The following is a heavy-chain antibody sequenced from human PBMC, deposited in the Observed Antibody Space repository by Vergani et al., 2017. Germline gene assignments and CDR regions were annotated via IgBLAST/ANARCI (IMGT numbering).Heavy chain of an antibody. CDR3: AGAIAVAGLMDV. CDR2: IYYSGST. CDR1: GGSISSYY. Sequence: QVQLQESGPGLVKPSETLSLTCTVSGGSISSYYWSWIRQPPGKGLEWIGYIYYSGSTNYNPSLKSRVTISVDTSKNQFSLKLSSVTAADTAVYYCAGAIAVAGLMDVWGQGTTVTVS. D-gene: IGHD6-19*01. J-gene: IGHJ6*02. V-gene: IGHV4-59*01.